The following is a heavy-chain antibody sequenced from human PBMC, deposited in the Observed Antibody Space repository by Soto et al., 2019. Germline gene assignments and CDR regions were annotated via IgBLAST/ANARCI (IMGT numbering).Heavy chain of an antibody. CDR2: IYSGGST. J-gene: IGHJ6*02. CDR1: GFTVSSNY. CDR3: ARRPPRYGMDV. V-gene: IGHV3-53*01. Sequence: GGSLRLSCAASGFTVSSNYMSWVRQAPGKGLEWVSVIYSGGSTYYADSVKGRFTISRDNSKNTLYLQMNSLRAEDTAMYYCARRPPRYGMDVWGQGTTVTVSS.